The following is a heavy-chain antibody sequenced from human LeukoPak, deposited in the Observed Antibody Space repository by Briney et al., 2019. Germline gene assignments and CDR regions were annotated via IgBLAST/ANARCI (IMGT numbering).Heavy chain of an antibody. CDR2: INHSGST. J-gene: IGHJ4*02. Sequence: KPSQTLSLTCAVYGGSFSGYYWSWIRQPPGKGLEWIGEINHSGSTNYNPSLKSRVTISVDTSKNQFSLKLSSVTAADTAVYYCARARNIPELDYWGQGTLVTVSS. CDR3: ARARNIPELDY. CDR1: GGSFSGYY. V-gene: IGHV4-34*01. D-gene: IGHD1-14*01.